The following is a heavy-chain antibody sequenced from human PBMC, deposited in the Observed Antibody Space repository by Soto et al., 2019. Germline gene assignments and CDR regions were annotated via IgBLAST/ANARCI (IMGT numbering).Heavy chain of an antibody. V-gene: IGHV4-39*01. CDR1: GGSIRNNHYY. Sequence: SGTLSLTCTVSGGSIRNNHYYWGWVRQPPGKGLEWIASISYSGTTYYNPSFKSRVTKSVDTSRNQFSLKLTSVTAADTAVYSCASQKLDVPAFLDYWGQGALVTVS. D-gene: IGHD1-7*01. CDR2: ISYSGTT. J-gene: IGHJ4*02. CDR3: ASQKLDVPAFLDY.